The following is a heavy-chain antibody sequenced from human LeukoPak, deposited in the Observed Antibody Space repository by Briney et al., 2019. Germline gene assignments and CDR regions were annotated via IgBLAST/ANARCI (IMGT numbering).Heavy chain of an antibody. Sequence: GGSLRLSCAASGFTFDDYSMHWVRQAQGRGLEWVSLISWHGINTYYADSVKGRFTISRDNSKNSLYLQVNSLTTDDTALYYCAKDSGSSGLDYWGQGTLVTASS. D-gene: IGHD6-19*01. CDR2: ISWHGINT. J-gene: IGHJ4*02. CDR3: AKDSGSSGLDY. CDR1: GFTFDDYS. V-gene: IGHV3-43*01.